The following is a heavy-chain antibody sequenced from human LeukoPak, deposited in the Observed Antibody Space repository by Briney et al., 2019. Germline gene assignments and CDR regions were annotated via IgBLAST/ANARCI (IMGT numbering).Heavy chain of an antibody. CDR1: GFTFSSYW. J-gene: IGHJ5*02. D-gene: IGHD2-15*01. CDR2: IMHDVSEK. Sequence: WGSLTLTCAASGFTFSSYWMSWVRQAPGKGLEWVANIMHDVSEKYYVDSVKDRVTISRDNAKNSMYLQMNSLRAEDTAVYYWARVPGYCSGGGCYNPNGFDTWGQGTLVTVSS. CDR3: ARVPGYCSGGGCYNPNGFDT. V-gene: IGHV3-7*03.